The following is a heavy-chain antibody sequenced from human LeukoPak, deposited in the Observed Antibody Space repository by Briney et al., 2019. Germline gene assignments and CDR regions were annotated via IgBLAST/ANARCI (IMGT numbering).Heavy chain of an antibody. V-gene: IGHV3-30*02. Sequence: GGSLRLSCAASGFTFSSYGMHWVRQAPGKGLEWVAFIRYDGSNKYYADSVKGRFTISRDNAKNSLYLQMNSLRAEDTAVYYCARDYDYYDSSGYPFWGQGTLVTVSS. D-gene: IGHD3-22*01. CDR2: IRYDGSNK. CDR1: GFTFSSYG. J-gene: IGHJ4*02. CDR3: ARDYDYYDSSGYPF.